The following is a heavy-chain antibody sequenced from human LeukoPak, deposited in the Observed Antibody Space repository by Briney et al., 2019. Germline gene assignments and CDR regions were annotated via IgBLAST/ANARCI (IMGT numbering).Heavy chain of an antibody. V-gene: IGHV3-30*02. CDR1: GFTFSSYG. Sequence: GGSLRLSCAASGFTFSSYGMHWVRQAPGKGLEWVAFIRYDGSNKYYADSVKGRFTISRDNSKNTLYLQMNSLRAEDTAVYYCARGLVYRGYRHAFDIWGQGTMVTVSS. J-gene: IGHJ3*02. CDR2: IRYDGSNK. D-gene: IGHD5-18*01. CDR3: ARGLVYRGYRHAFDI.